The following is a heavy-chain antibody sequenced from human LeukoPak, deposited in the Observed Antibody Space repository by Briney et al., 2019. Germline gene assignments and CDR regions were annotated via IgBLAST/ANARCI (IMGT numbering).Heavy chain of an antibody. V-gene: IGHV3-66*01. CDR2: IYSGGST. Sequence: GGSLRLSCGASGFSVSTNYMSWVRQAPGKGLEWVSIIYSGGSTYYADSVKGRFTISRDNSKNTLYLQMNSLRAEDTAVYYCASYRYGSSFAFDIWGQGTMVTVSS. D-gene: IGHD6-6*01. J-gene: IGHJ3*02. CDR3: ASYRYGSSFAFDI. CDR1: GFSVSTNY.